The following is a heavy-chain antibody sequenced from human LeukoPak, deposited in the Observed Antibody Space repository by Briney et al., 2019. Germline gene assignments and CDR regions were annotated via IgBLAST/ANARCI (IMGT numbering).Heavy chain of an antibody. CDR2: IYYSGST. Sequence: SETLSLTCTVSGGSISSGGYYWSWIRQHPGKGLEWIGYIYYSGSTYYNPSLKSRVTISVDTSKNQFSLKLSSVTAADTAVYYCARWQYQPLYRYQERKTGAFDIWGQGTMVTVSS. J-gene: IGHJ3*02. D-gene: IGHD2-2*02. CDR3: ARWQYQPLYRYQERKTGAFDI. V-gene: IGHV4-31*03. CDR1: GGSISSGGYY.